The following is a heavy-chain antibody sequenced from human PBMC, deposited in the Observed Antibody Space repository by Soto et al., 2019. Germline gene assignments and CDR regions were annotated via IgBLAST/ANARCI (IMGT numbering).Heavy chain of an antibody. CDR3: ATVDISTWIDGMDV. J-gene: IGHJ6*02. D-gene: IGHD6-13*01. CDR1: GGTFSSYA. Sequence: QVQLVQSGAEVKKPGSSVKVSCKASGGTFSSYAISWVRQAPGQVLEWMGGTFPMFGKANYAQKFQGRVTISADKSTSTAYMELSSLTSEDTAVYYCATVDISTWIDGMDVWGQGTTVTVSS. CDR2: TFPMFGKA. V-gene: IGHV1-69*06.